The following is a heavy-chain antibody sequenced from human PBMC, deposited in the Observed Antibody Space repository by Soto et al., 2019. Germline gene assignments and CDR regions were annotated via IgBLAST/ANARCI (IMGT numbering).Heavy chain of an antibody. V-gene: IGHV3-66*01. Sequence: EVQLVESGGGLVQPGGSLRLSCAASGFTVSSNYMSWVRQAPGKGLEWVSVIYSGGSTYYADSVKGRFTISRDNSKNTLYLQMNSLRDEDTAVYYCARDDCTNGVCYIDYWGQGTLVTVSS. CDR3: ARDDCTNGVCYIDY. D-gene: IGHD2-8*01. CDR2: IYSGGST. J-gene: IGHJ4*02. CDR1: GFTVSSNY.